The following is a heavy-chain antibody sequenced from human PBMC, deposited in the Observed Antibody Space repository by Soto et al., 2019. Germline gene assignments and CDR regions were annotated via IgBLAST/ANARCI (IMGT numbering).Heavy chain of an antibody. CDR2: ISSTTNYI. CDR1: GFTFTRYS. Sequence: GGSLRLSCAASGFTFTRYSMNWVRQAPGKGLEWVSSISSTTNYIYYGDSMKGRFTISRDNAKNSLYLEMNSLRAEDAAVYYCERESEDLTSNFDYWGQGTLVTVSS. CDR3: ERESEDLTSNFDY. V-gene: IGHV3-21*06. J-gene: IGHJ4*02.